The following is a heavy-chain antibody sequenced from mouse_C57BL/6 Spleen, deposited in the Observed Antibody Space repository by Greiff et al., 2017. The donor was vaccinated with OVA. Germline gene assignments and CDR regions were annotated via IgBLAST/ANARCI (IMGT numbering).Heavy chain of an antibody. V-gene: IGHV1-42*01. Sequence: EVQLQQSGPELVKPGASVKISCKASGYSFTGYYMNWVTQSPEKSLEWIGEINPSTGGTTYNQKFKAKATLTVDKSSSTAYMQLKSLTSEDSAVYYCARYGLAAVTGFDYWGQGTTLTVSS. CDR2: INPSTGGT. J-gene: IGHJ2*01. D-gene: IGHD2-2*01. CDR3: ARYGLAAVTGFDY. CDR1: GYSFTGYY.